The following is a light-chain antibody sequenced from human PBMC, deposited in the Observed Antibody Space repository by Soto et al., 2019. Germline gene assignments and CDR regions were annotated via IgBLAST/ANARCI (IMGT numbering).Light chain of an antibody. CDR1: QSISIN. CDR3: QQYNNWPPWT. J-gene: IGKJ1*01. CDR2: GAS. V-gene: IGKV3-15*01. Sequence: EIVMTQSPATVSLSPGERATLSCRASQSISINIAWYQQKPGQGPRLLIYGASTRATDIPARFSGSGSRTEFTLTISSLQSEDFAVYYCQQYNNWPPWTFGQGTKVEIK.